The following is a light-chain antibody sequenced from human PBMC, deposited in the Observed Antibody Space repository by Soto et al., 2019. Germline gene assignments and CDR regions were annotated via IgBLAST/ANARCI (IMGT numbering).Light chain of an antibody. Sequence: QSALTQPASVSVSPGQSITISCTGTSSDVGGYNYVSWYQQHPGEAPKLMIYDVSNRPSGVSNRFSGSKSGNTASLTISGLQAEDEADYYCSSYTSSSTLVFGTGTKLTVL. CDR3: SSYTSSSTLV. J-gene: IGLJ1*01. V-gene: IGLV2-14*01. CDR1: SSDVGGYNY. CDR2: DVS.